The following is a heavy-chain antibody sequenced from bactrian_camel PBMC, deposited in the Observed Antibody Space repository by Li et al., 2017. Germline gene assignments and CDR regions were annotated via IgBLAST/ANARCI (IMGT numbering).Heavy chain of an antibody. Sequence: VQLVESGGGSVQAGGSLRLSCAASRYMYDNGCMGWFRQAPGKEREGIAAVDNDGATRYGNSVQGRFTISRDNAKNTVYLQMTSLKPEDTAMYYCATEEKPCSPLVTGTGGEDFVYWGQGTQVTVS. CDR1: RYMYDNGC. J-gene: IGHJ6*01. CDR3: ATEEKPCSPLVTGTGGEDFVY. D-gene: IGHD6*01. V-gene: IGHV3S53*01. CDR2: VDNDGAT.